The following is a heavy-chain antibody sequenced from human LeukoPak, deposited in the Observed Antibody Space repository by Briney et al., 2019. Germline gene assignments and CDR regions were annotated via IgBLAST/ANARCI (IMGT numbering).Heavy chain of an antibody. Sequence: GGSLRLSCAASGLRFRNYGMHWVRQAPGKGLEWVAVIWYGGSNQYYVDSVKGRFTVSRDNAKNTLYLQMNSLRAEDTAVYYCATDRNSGKYYDYWGQGTLVTVSS. CDR2: IWYGGSNQ. CDR3: ATDRNSGKYYDY. V-gene: IGHV3-33*01. D-gene: IGHD1-26*01. CDR1: GLRFRNYG. J-gene: IGHJ4*02.